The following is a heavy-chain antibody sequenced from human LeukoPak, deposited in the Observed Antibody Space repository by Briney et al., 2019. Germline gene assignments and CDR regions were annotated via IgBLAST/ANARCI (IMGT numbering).Heavy chain of an antibody. J-gene: IGHJ4*02. D-gene: IGHD6-13*01. CDR1: GFTFSSYW. CDR2: IKQDGSVK. CDR3: ARDSDSSSGDY. V-gene: IGHV3-7*01. Sequence: GGSLRLYCSAAGFTFSSYWMSWVRQAPGKGLEWVANIKQDGSVKYYVDSVKGRFIISRDNAKNSLYLQMNSLRAEDTAVYYCARDSDSSSGDYGGQGTLVTVSS.